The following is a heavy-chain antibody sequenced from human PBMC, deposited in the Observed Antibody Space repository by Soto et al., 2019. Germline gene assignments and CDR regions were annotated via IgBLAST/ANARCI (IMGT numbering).Heavy chain of an antibody. V-gene: IGHV4-31*03. D-gene: IGHD2-21*02. CDR1: GDSIGGVGY. Sequence: SETLSLTCTVSGDSIGGVGYWSWIRQFPGRGLEWIGCISSSGSTYYNPALNNRISLSLDASQNQFSLKLLSVTAADTAIYYCARSGVTGIVIPSHWFDPWGQGTLVTVSS. J-gene: IGHJ5*02. CDR3: ARSGVTGIVIPSHWFDP. CDR2: ISSSGST.